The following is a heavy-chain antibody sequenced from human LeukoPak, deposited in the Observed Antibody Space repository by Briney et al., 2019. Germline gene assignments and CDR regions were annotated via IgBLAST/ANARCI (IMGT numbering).Heavy chain of an antibody. CDR1: GFTFDDYG. Sequence: GGSLRLSCAASGFTFDDYGMSWVRQAPGKGLEWVSGINWNGGSTGYADSLKGRFTISRDNAKNSLYLQMNSLRAEDTALYYCARDQLRFLEWLIGFDPWGQGTLVTVSS. J-gene: IGHJ5*02. CDR3: ARDQLRFLEWLIGFDP. V-gene: IGHV3-20*04. CDR2: INWNGGST. D-gene: IGHD3-3*01.